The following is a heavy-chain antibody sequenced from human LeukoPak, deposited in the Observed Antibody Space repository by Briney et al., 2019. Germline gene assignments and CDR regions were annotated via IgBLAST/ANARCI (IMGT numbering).Heavy chain of an antibody. J-gene: IGHJ4*02. Sequence: PSETLSLTCTVSGGSISSSSYYWGWIRQPPGKGLEWIGSIYYSGSTYYNPSLKSRVTISVDTSKNRFSLKLSSVTAADTAVYYCARLHTREMGLLWLGPDLDYWGQGTLVTVSS. CDR2: IYYSGST. CDR3: ARLHTREMGLLWLGPDLDY. D-gene: IGHD3-10*01. CDR1: GGSISSSSYY. V-gene: IGHV4-39*01.